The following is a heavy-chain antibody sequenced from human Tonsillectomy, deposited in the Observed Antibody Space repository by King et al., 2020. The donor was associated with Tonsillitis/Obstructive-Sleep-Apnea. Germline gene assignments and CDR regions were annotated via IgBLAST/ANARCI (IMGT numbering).Heavy chain of an antibody. CDR1: GFTFSNAW. V-gene: IGHV3-15*01. Sequence: VQLVESGGGLVKPGGSLRLSCAASGFTFSNAWMSWVRQAPGKGLEWVGRIKSKTDGGTTDYAAPVKGRFTISRDDSKNTLYLQMNSLKTEDTAVYYCTISWTTVTPYYYYMDVWGKGTTVTVSS. D-gene: IGHD4-11*01. CDR2: IKSKTDGGTT. J-gene: IGHJ6*03. CDR3: TISWTTVTPYYYYMDV.